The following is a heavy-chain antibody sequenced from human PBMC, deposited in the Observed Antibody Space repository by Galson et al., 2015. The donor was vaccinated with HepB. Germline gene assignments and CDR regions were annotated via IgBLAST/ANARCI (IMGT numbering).Heavy chain of an antibody. D-gene: IGHD3-3*01. Sequence: SLRLSCAASGFTFRTSGMTWVRQAPGKGLEWVAVIGYRETYKHYADSVKGRFAISRDTAKNSVYLQMNSRRVEDTAVYYCARDASEWSRDYWGQGTLVAVSS. CDR1: GFTFRTSG. J-gene: IGHJ4*02. CDR3: ARDASEWSRDY. CDR2: IGYRETYK. V-gene: IGHV3-21*01.